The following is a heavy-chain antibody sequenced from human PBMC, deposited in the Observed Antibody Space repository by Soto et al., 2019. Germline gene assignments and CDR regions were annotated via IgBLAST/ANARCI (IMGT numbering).Heavy chain of an antibody. J-gene: IGHJ6*03. CDR1: GYSFTSYW. Sequence: EVQLVQSGAEVKKPGESLQISCKGSGYSFTSYWIGWVRQMPGKGLEWMGIIYPGDSDTRYSPSFQGQVTISADKSISTAYLQWSSLKASDTATYYCARRGVSCSSTSCYGADYYYYYYMDVWGKGTTVTVSS. CDR2: IYPGDSDT. V-gene: IGHV5-51*03. CDR3: ARRGVSCSSTSCYGADYYYYYYMDV. D-gene: IGHD2-2*01.